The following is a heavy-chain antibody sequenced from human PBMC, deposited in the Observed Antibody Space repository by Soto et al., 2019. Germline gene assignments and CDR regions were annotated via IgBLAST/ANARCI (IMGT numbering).Heavy chain of an antibody. J-gene: IGHJ4*02. V-gene: IGHV5-10-1*01. D-gene: IGHD3-22*01. CDR2: IDPSDSQT. Sequence: GETLKISCKGSGYSFAGYWITWVRQKPGKGLEWMGRIDPSDSQTYYSPSFRGHVTISVTKSITTVFLQWSSLRASDAATYDGARQIYDSDTGAKLQYYCDSGGQ. CDR1: GYSFAGYW. CDR3: ARQIYDSDTGAKLQYYCDS.